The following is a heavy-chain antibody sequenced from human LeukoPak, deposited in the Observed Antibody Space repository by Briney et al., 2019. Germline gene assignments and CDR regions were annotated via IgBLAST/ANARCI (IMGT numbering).Heavy chain of an antibody. J-gene: IGHJ4*02. D-gene: IGHD3-10*01. CDR2: IWYDGSNK. CDR1: GFTFTTYD. CDR3: ARSMVRGVIITY. Sequence: GGSLRLSCAASGFTFTTYDMNWVRQAPGKGLEWVAVIWYDGSNKYYADSVKGRFTISRDNSKNTLYLQMNSLRAEDTAVYYCARSMVRGVIITYWGQGTLVTVSS. V-gene: IGHV3-33*08.